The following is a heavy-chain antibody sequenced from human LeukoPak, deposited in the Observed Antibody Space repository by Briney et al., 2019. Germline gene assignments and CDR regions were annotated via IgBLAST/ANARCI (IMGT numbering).Heavy chain of an antibody. V-gene: IGHV3-23*01. J-gene: IGHJ4*02. CDR2: TTTSGVTT. Sequence: GGSLRLSCAASGFTFTSYAMSWVRQAPGKGLEWVSGTTTSGVTTYYADSVKGRLTISRDNSKSTLYLQMNSLRAEETAVYYCATYGSGSYYRKVFDYWGQGTLVTVSS. CDR3: ATYGSGSYYRKVFDY. CDR1: GFTFTSYA. D-gene: IGHD3-10*01.